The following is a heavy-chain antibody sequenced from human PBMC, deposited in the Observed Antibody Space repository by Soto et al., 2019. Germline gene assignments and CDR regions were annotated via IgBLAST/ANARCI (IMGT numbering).Heavy chain of an antibody. V-gene: IGHV4-30-4*01. CDR3: ARHKDSKPRRIDY. Sequence: KSSETLSLTCTVSGGSISSGDYYWSWIRQPPGKGLEWIGYIYYSGITYYNPSLKSRVTLSVDTSKNQFSLKLSSVTAADTAVYYCARHKDSKPRRIDYWGQGTLVTVSS. D-gene: IGHD5-18*01. CDR2: IYYSGIT. CDR1: GGSISSGDYY. J-gene: IGHJ4*02.